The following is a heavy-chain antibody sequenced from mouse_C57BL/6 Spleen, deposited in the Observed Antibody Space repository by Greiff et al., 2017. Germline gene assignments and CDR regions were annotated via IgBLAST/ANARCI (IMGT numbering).Heavy chain of an antibody. J-gene: IGHJ2*01. V-gene: IGHV1-22*01. CDR1: GYTFTDYN. D-gene: IGHD1-1*01. Sequence: VQLQQSGPELVKPGASVKMSCKASGYTFTDYNMHWVKQSHGKSLEWIGYINPNNGGTSYNQKFKGKATLTVNKSSSTAYMELRSLTSEASAVYYCARRASGSSPLDYWGQGTTLTVSS. CDR3: ARRASGSSPLDY. CDR2: INPNNGGT.